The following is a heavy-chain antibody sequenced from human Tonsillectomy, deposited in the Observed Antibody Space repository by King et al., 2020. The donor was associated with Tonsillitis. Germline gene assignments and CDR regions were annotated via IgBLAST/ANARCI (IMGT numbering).Heavy chain of an antibody. V-gene: IGHV2-26*01. Sequence: FTLQESGPVLVKPTETLTLTCTVSGFSLSNARMGVSWIRQPPGKALEWLAHIFSNDEKSYSTSLKSRLTISKDTSKSQVALTMTNMDPVDTATYYCARINYDILTGTNWYFDLWGRGTLVTVSS. CDR1: GFSLSNARMG. CDR3: ARINYDILTGTNWYFDL. J-gene: IGHJ2*01. CDR2: IFSNDEK. D-gene: IGHD3-9*01.